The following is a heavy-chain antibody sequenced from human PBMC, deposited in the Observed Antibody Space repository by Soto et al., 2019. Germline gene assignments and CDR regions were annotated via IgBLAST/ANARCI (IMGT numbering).Heavy chain of an antibody. V-gene: IGHV4-30-4*01. CDR2: VYYSGSS. Sequence: SETLSLTCTVSGGSVSSGDSYWSWLRQPPGKGLEWIGFVYYSGSSFYKPSLESRVSISVDTSKNQFSLELSTVTAADTAVYYCARVPIVGVTGYGAFNIWGRGTMLTVSS. CDR3: ARVPIVGVTGYGAFNI. CDR1: GGSVSSGDSY. J-gene: IGHJ3*02. D-gene: IGHD1-26*01.